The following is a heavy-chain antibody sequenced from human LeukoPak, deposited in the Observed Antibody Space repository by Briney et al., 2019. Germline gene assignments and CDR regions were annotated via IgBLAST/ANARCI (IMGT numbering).Heavy chain of an antibody. J-gene: IGHJ6*02. CDR2: INHSGST. Sequence: PSETLSLTCAVYGGSFSGYYWSWIRQPPGKGLEWIGEINHSGSTNYNPSLKSRVTISVDTSKNQFSLKLSSVTAADTAVYYCARVRSWYYGMDVWGQGTTVTVSS. D-gene: IGHD3-16*02. CDR1: GGSFSGYY. V-gene: IGHV4-34*01. CDR3: ARVRSWYYGMDV.